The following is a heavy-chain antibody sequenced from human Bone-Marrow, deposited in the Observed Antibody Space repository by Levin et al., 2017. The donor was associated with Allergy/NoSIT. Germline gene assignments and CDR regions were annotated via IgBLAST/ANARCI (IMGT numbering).Heavy chain of an antibody. V-gene: IGHV4-30-2*06. Sequence: SETLSLTCAVSGASITSAGYSWNWIRQSPGTGLEWIGYIYHSGGTYDNPSLQSRVTISADRSKNQFSLKLTSLTAAATAVHYCARGVSTYDGTPHFDYWGPGSLVAVSS. CDR2: IYHSGGT. CDR3: ARGVSTYDGTPHFDY. D-gene: IGHD5-12*01. J-gene: IGHJ4*02. CDR1: GASITSAGYS.